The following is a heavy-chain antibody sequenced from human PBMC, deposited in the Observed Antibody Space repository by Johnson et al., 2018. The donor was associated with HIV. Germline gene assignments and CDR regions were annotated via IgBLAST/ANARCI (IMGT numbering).Heavy chain of an antibody. CDR3: AKDFGSGWADAFDI. V-gene: IGHV3-30-3*01. D-gene: IGHD6-19*01. Sequence: QVQLVESGGGVVQPGRSLRLSCAASGFTFSSYAMHWVRQAPGKGLAWVAVISYDGSNKYYADSVKGRFTISRDNSKNTVYVPLNSLRTEDSALYYCAKDFGSGWADAFDIWGQGTGVTISS. CDR1: GFTFSSYA. CDR2: ISYDGSNK. J-gene: IGHJ3*02.